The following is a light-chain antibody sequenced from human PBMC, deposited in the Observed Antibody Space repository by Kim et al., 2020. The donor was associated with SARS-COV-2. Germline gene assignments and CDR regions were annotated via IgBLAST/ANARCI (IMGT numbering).Light chain of an antibody. CDR1: QSVGSSY. V-gene: IGKV3-20*01. J-gene: IGKJ2*01. CDR2: NGS. CDR3: QQYGGSPPYT. Sequence: CPGDTATRCCRASQSVGSSYVAWYQQKPGQAPRLLIFNGSSRATGTPDRFSGSGSGTDFTLTIGRLEPEDFAVYYCQQYGGSPPYTFGQGTKLEI.